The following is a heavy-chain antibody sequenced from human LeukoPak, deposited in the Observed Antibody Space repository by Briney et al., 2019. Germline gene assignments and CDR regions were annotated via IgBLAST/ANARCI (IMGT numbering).Heavy chain of an antibody. V-gene: IGHV3-49*04. CDR2: IRSKAYGGTT. D-gene: IGHD2-8*01. Sequence: GRSLTLSCTGSGFTFGDHAMSWVRQAPGKGLEWVGFIRSKAYGGTTEYVPSVKGRFSISRDDSKTNAYLQMNSLKSEDTGVYYCGRGPIELWRHYAIDVWGQRATLIVFS. CDR1: GFTFGDHA. J-gene: IGHJ6*01. CDR3: GRGPIELWRHYAIDV.